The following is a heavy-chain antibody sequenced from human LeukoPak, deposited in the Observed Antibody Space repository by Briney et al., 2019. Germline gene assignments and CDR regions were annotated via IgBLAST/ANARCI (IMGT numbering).Heavy chain of an antibody. CDR3: ARDQGIAAAGMVWFDP. V-gene: IGHV1-8*01. J-gene: IGHJ5*02. CDR2: MNPNSGNT. CDR1: GYTFTSYD. D-gene: IGHD6-13*01. Sequence: GASVKVSCKASGYTFTSYDINWVRQATGQGLEWMGWMNPNSGNTGYAQKFQGRVTMTRNTSISTAYMELSSLRSEDTAVYYCARDQGIAAAGMVWFDPWGQGTLVTVSS.